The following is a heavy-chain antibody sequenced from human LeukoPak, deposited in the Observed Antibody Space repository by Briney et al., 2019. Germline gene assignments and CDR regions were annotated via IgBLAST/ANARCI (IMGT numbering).Heavy chain of an antibody. D-gene: IGHD5-12*01. CDR1: GGPLTSYY. Sequence: ASETLSLTCAVSGGPLTSYYWSWIRQPPGKGLEWIGFIYYRGSTNYNPSLESRVTISVDTSKNRFSLKLSSVTAADTAVYYCARDRYSGYDGFGAFDIWGQGTMVTVSS. CDR2: IYYRGST. V-gene: IGHV4-59*01. J-gene: IGHJ3*02. CDR3: ARDRYSGYDGFGAFDI.